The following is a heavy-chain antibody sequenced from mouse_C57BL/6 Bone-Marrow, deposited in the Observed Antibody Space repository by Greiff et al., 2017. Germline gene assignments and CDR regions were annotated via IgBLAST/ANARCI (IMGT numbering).Heavy chain of an antibody. Sequence: EVQLQQSGAELVKPGASVKLSCTASGFNIKDYYMHWVKQRTEQGLEWIGRIDPEDGETKYAPKFQGKATITADTSSNTAYLQRSSLTSEDTAVYYCARCRYYYGSSFWYFDVWGTGTTVTVSS. CDR3: ARCRYYYGSSFWYFDV. CDR1: GFNIKDYY. CDR2: IDPEDGET. V-gene: IGHV14-2*01. J-gene: IGHJ1*03. D-gene: IGHD1-1*01.